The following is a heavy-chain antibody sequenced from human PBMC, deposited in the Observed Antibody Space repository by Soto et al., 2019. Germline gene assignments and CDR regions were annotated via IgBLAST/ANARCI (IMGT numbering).Heavy chain of an antibody. CDR3: ERGRLEQQLVFGYYYYYMDV. V-gene: IGHV1-8*01. J-gene: IGHJ6*03. Sequence: ASVKVSCKASGYTFTSYDINWVRQATGQGLEWMGWMNPNSGNTGYAQKFQGRVTMTRNTSISTAYMELSSLRSEDTAVYYCERGRLEQQLVFGYYYYYMDVRGKGTTVTVSS. CDR2: MNPNSGNT. CDR1: GYTFTSYD. D-gene: IGHD6-13*01.